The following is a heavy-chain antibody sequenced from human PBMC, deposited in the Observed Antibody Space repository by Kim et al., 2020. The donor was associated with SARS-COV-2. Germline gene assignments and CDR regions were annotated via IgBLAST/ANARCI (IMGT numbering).Heavy chain of an antibody. D-gene: IGHD6-19*01. CDR2: ISSNGGST. CDR1: GFTFSSYA. CDR3: ARDTPLYSSGWLGFDY. J-gene: IGHJ4*02. Sequence: GGSLRLSCAASGFTFSSYAMHWVRQAPGKGLEYVSAISSNGGSTYYANSVKGRFTISRDNSKNTLYLQMGSLRAEDMAVYYCARDTPLYSSGWLGFDYWGQGTLVTVSS. V-gene: IGHV3-64*01.